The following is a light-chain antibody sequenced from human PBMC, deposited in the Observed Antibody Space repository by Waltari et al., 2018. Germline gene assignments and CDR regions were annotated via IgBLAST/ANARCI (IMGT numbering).Light chain of an antibody. V-gene: IGKV1-33*01. CDR2: GAS. CDR1: QDIIFY. Sequence: DMQMTQFQSSLSASVVDRVTITCQASQDIIFYLNWYQQKPGKAPKALIYGASSLESGVPSRFSGSGSGTEFTLTVTNLQPEDAATYYCQQFDNFPITFGGGTKV. J-gene: IGKJ4*01. CDR3: QQFDNFPIT.